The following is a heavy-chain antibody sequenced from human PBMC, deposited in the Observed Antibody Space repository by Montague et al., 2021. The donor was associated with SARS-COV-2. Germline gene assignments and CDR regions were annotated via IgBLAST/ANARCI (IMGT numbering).Heavy chain of an antibody. CDR1: GGSISSYY. Sequence: SETLSLTCTVSGGSISSYYWSWIRQPPGNGLEWLGHVFDSGSTNYNPSLKSRVTISVDTSKNQFSLKLSSVTAADTAVYYCARGEWLRGGMDVWGQGTTVTVSS. CDR3: ARGEWLRGGMDV. D-gene: IGHD5-12*01. J-gene: IGHJ6*02. V-gene: IGHV4-59*13. CDR2: VFDSGST.